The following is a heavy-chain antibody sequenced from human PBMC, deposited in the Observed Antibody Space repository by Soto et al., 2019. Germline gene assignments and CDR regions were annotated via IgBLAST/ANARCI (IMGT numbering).Heavy chain of an antibody. V-gene: IGHV3-9*01. CDR3: AKDTRYCSGGSCYSGAFDI. J-gene: IGHJ3*02. D-gene: IGHD2-15*01. CDR2: ISWNSGSI. Sequence: EVQLVESGGGLVQPGRSVRLSCAASGFTFDDYAMHWVRQAPGKGLEWVSGISWNSGSIGYADSVKGRFTISRDNAKNSLYLQMNSLRAEDTALYYCAKDTRYCSGGSCYSGAFDIWGQGTMVTVSS. CDR1: GFTFDDYA.